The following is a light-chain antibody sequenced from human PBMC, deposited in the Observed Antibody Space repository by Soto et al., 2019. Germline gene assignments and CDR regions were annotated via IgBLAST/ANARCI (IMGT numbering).Light chain of an antibody. J-gene: IGKJ3*01. Sequence: EIVLTQSPATLSLSPGERATPSCRANQSISSYLAWYQQKPDQATMLLIYDASNRATGILARFSGSGSGTDFTFTISSLEPEDFAVYYCHQRSTWPFTFGPGTKVDIK. CDR3: HQRSTWPFT. CDR2: DAS. V-gene: IGKV3-11*01. CDR1: QSISSY.